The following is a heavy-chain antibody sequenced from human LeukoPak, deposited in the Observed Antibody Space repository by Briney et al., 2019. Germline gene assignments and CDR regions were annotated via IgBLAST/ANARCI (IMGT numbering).Heavy chain of an antibody. J-gene: IGHJ4*02. V-gene: IGHV3-23*01. D-gene: IGHD3-9*01. CDR2: IGGSGGST. CDR1: GFTFSSYA. Sequence: GGSLRLSCAASGFTFSSYAMSWVRQAPGKGLEWVSAIGGSGGSTYYADSVKGRFTISRDNSKNTLYLQMNSLRAEDTAVYYCAKRSEYYDILTGYQYYFDYWGQGTLVTVSS. CDR3: AKRSEYYDILTGYQYYFDY.